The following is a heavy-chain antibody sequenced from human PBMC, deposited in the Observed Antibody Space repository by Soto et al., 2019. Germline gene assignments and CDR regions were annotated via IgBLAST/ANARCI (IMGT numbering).Heavy chain of an antibody. V-gene: IGHV1-2*02. Sequence: GASVKVSCKASGYTFTGYYMHWVRQAPGQGLEWMGWINPNSGGTNYAQKFQGRVTMTRDTSISTAYMELSRLRSDDTAVYYCARLGLKSNYYDSPDIWGQGTMVTVS. CDR3: ARLGLKSNYYDSPDI. J-gene: IGHJ3*02. CDR1: GYTFTGYY. D-gene: IGHD3-22*01. CDR2: INPNSGGT.